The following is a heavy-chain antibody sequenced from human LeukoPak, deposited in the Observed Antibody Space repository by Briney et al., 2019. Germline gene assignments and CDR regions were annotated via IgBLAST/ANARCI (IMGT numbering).Heavy chain of an antibody. CDR2: ISGTSDTT. Sequence: QPGGSLRLSCAASGFIFKNYAMSWVRQAPGKGLEWVSIISGTSDTTRYGDSVRGRFTTSRDNPRNTLYLQMNSLRVDDTAVYYCATADATIGGAFDIWGQGTMVTVSS. CDR1: GFIFKNYA. V-gene: IGHV3-23*01. CDR3: ATADATIGGAFDI. D-gene: IGHD3-3*01. J-gene: IGHJ3*02.